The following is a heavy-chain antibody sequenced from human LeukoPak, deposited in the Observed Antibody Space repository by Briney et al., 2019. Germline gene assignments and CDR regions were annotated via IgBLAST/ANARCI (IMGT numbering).Heavy chain of an antibody. Sequence: GGSLRLSCAASGFTFSSYGMHWVRQAPGKGLEWVSYISSSGSTIYYADSVKGRFTISRDNAKNSLYLQMNSLRAEDTAVYYCARDLKNLYCGGDCEPDAFDIWGQGTMVTVSS. J-gene: IGHJ3*02. CDR3: ARDLKNLYCGGDCEPDAFDI. D-gene: IGHD2-21*02. CDR2: ISSSGSTI. CDR1: GFTFSSYG. V-gene: IGHV3-48*04.